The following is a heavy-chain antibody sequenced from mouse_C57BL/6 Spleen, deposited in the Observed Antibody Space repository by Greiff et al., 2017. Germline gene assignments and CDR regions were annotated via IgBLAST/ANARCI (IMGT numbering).Heavy chain of an antibody. J-gene: IGHJ3*01. CDR3: ASDGYYVGFAY. V-gene: IGHV1-22*01. CDR1: GYTFTDYN. Sequence: EVQLQQSGPELVKPGASVKMSCKASGYTFTDYNMHWVKQSHGKSLEWIGYINPNNGGTSYNQKFKGKATLTVNKSSSTAYMELRSLTSEDSAVYYCASDGYYVGFAYWGQGTLVTVSA. CDR2: INPNNGGT. D-gene: IGHD2-3*01.